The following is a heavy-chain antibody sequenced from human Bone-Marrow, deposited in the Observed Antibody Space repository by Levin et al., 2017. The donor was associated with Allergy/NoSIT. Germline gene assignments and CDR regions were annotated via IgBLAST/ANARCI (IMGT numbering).Heavy chain of an antibody. D-gene: IGHD1-7*01. V-gene: IGHV3-30*18. CDR1: GFTFSTYD. Sequence: GGSLRLSCAASGFTFSTYDMHWVRQAPGKGLEWVAVISFDGNDTYYGDSVKGRFTFSRDNSKTTLYLRMDSLGPEDTAVYYCAKVVYNWNYIFFDSWGQGTLVTVSS. CDR2: ISFDGNDT. CDR3: AKVVYNWNYIFFDS. J-gene: IGHJ4*02.